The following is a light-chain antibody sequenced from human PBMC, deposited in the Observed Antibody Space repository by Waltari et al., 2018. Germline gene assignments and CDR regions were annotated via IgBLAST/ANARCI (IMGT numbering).Light chain of an antibody. V-gene: IGLV1-44*01. J-gene: IGLJ3*02. CDR2: NNN. CDR3: AAWDGRLDAWV. CDR1: SSNIGPNT. Sequence: QSVLTPPPSASGTPGQRVTISCSGSSSNIGPNTVKWYQHLPGTAPKLLIYNNNQGPSGVPDRFSGSKSGTSASLAISGLQSEDEADYYCAAWDGRLDAWVFGGGTKLTVL.